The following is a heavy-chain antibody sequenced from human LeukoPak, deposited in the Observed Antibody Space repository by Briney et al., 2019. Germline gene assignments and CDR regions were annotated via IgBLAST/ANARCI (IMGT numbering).Heavy chain of an antibody. V-gene: IGHV4-34*01. CDR1: GESFRDYW. Sequence: SETLSLTCSVYGESFRDYWWSWIRQPPGKGLEWIGQIHHSGDTASNPSPKSRVTISVDTSKNQFSLKLSSVTAADTAVYYCARGVYIAAAQYGYWGQGTLVTVSS. D-gene: IGHD6-13*01. CDR3: ARGVYIAAAQYGY. CDR2: IHHSGDT. J-gene: IGHJ4*02.